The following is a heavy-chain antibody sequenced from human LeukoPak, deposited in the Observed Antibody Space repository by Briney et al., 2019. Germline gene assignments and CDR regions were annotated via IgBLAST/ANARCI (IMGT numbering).Heavy chain of an antibody. CDR2: ISYDGSNK. V-gene: IGHV3-30*18. CDR3: AKVAGYDGYSPVDY. CDR1: GFTFSSYG. Sequence: PGGSLRLSCAASGFTFSSYGMHWVRQAPGKGLEWVAVISYDGSNKYYADSVKGRFTISRDNSKNTLYLQMNNLRAEDTAVYYCAKVAGYDGYSPVDYWGQGTLVTVSS. D-gene: IGHD4-23*01. J-gene: IGHJ4*02.